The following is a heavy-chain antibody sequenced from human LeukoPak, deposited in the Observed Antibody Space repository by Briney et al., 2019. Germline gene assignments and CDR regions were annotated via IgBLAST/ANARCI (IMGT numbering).Heavy chain of an antibody. CDR1: GYSISSGYY. V-gene: IGHV4-38-2*01. CDR2: IYHSGST. CDR3: ARVGYCSGGSCYDLRFDY. D-gene: IGHD2-15*01. Sequence: SETLSLTCAVSGYSISSGYYWGWIRQPPGKGLEWIGRIYHSGSTCYNPSLKSRVTISVDTSKNQFSLKLSSVTAADTAVYYCARVGYCSGGSCYDLRFDYWGQGTLVTVSS. J-gene: IGHJ4*02.